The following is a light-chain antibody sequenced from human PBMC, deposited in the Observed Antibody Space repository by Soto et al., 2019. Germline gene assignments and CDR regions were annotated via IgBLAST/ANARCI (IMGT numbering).Light chain of an antibody. CDR2: EVT. Sequence: QSVLIQPASVSGSPGQSITISCSGTSSDVGSYSHVAWYQQFPGKTPKLIIYEVTYRPSGVSHRFSASKSDNTASLTISGLQAGDEADYYCISYTGSSTSYVFGTGTKLTVL. CDR3: ISYTGSSTSYV. J-gene: IGLJ1*01. CDR1: SSDVGSYSH. V-gene: IGLV2-14*01.